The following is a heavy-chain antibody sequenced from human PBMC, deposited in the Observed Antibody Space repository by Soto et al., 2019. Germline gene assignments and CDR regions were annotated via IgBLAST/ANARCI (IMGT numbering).Heavy chain of an antibody. CDR3: ARSSGYVPGGY. D-gene: IGHD5-12*01. Sequence: NPSETLSLTCAVSGYPISSGYYWGWIRQPPGKGLEWIGIIHHSGSTYYNPSLRSRITISVDTSKNQFSLKMPSVTAADTAVYYRARSSGYVPGGYWGQGILVTVSS. CDR1: GYPISSGYY. J-gene: IGHJ4*02. CDR2: IHHSGST. V-gene: IGHV4-38-2*01.